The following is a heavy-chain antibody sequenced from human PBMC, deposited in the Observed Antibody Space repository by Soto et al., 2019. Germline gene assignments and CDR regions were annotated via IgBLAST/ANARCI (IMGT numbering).Heavy chain of an antibody. Sequence: LETLSLTCAVSGDSRSSSDYYWGWIRQPPGKGLEWIGSIYYSGSTYYNPSLQSRVAISVDTSKNQFSLKLKSVAAADTAIYYCARRTVNIRTFYSGLKTHCFDYWGQGAPVTVSS. D-gene: IGHD6-19*01. CDR1: GDSRSSSDYY. CDR2: IYYSGST. V-gene: IGHV4-39*01. CDR3: ARRTVNIRTFYSGLKTHCFDY. J-gene: IGHJ4*02.